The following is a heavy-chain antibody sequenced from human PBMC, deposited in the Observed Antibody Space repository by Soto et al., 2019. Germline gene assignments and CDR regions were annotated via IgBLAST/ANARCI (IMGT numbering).Heavy chain of an antibody. CDR3: AREEVVHDYGDYYYYYGMDV. Sequence: EVQLVESGGGLVQPGGSLRLSCAASGFTFSSYWMHWVRQAPGKGLVWVSRINSDGSSTSYADSVKGRFTISRDNAKNTLYLQMNSLRAEHTAVYYCAREEVVHDYGDYYYYYGMDVWGQGTTVTVSS. CDR1: GFTFSSYW. V-gene: IGHV3-74*01. D-gene: IGHD4-17*01. CDR2: INSDGSST. J-gene: IGHJ6*02.